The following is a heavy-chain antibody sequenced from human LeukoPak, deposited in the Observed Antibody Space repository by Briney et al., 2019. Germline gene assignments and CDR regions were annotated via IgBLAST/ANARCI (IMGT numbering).Heavy chain of an antibody. J-gene: IGHJ4*02. CDR2: LSGVGDRT. V-gene: IGHV3-23*01. CDR3: SEEFGGTTFGVVTANDY. D-gene: IGHD3-3*01. Sequence: PGWSLRLSCAASGFTFSRYAMTWVRQAPGKGLEWVSTLSGVGDRTYFADSVKGRFTVSRDNSQSSLYLQMNRLRADDPAVYYCSEEFGGTTFGVVTANDYWGQGILVIVSS. CDR1: GFTFSRYA.